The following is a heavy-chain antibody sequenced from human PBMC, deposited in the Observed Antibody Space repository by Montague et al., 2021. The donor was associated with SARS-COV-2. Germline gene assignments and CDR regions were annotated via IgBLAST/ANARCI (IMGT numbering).Heavy chain of an antibody. Sequence: SETLSLTCAVSGDSISSDNWCWTWVRQPPGKGLVWNGDKYHSGRSNHNLYLKSRVSISIYKSMIPLYLKLISVTAADTAAYYCAGVRFVDKARDSDCWGQGTLVTVSS. CDR2: KYHSGRS. CDR3: AGVRFVDKARDSDC. D-gene: IGHD5-18*01. J-gene: IGHJ4*02. V-gene: IGHV4-4*02. CDR1: GDSISSDNW.